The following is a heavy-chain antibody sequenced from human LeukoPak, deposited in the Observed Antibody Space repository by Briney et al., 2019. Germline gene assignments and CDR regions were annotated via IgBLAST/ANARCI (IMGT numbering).Heavy chain of an antibody. CDR1: GFTFSSYS. V-gene: IGHV3-21*01. Sequence: GGSLRLSCAASGFTFSSYSMNWVRQAPGKGLECVSSISSSSSYIYYADSVKGRFTISRDNAKNSLYLQMNSLRAEDTAVYYCARERSYYYDSSGYPENFDYWGQGTLVTVSS. CDR3: ARERSYYYDSSGYPENFDY. CDR2: ISSSSSYI. J-gene: IGHJ4*02. D-gene: IGHD3-22*01.